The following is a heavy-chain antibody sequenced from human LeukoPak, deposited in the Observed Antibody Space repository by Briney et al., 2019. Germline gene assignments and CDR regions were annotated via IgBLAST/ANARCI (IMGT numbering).Heavy chain of an antibody. D-gene: IGHD3-22*01. J-gene: IGHJ4*02. Sequence: SETLSLTCIVSGGSISSYYWSWIRQPAGKGLEWIWRIYSSGSANYNPSLKSQVSMSVETSKNQFSLKLNSVTAADTAVYYCARNYYDTNGYYSGFNYWGQGTLVTVSS. V-gene: IGHV4-4*07. CDR3: ARNYYDTNGYYSGFNY. CDR1: GGSISSYY. CDR2: IYSSGSA.